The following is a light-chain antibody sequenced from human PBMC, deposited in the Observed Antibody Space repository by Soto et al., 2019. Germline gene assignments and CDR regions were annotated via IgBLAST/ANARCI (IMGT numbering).Light chain of an antibody. V-gene: IGKV3-20*01. CDR2: GAS. Sequence: EIVLTQSPGTLSLSPGERATLSCRASQSVSSNYLAWYRQKPGQAPRLLIYGASSRATGIPDRFSGSGSETDFTLTISRREPEDFAVYYCQQYGSSPPATFGQGTKVEIK. CDR1: QSVSSNY. CDR3: QQYGSSPPAT. J-gene: IGKJ1*01.